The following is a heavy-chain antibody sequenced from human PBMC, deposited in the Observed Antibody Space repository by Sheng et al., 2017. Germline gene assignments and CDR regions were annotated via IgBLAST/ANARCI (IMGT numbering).Heavy chain of an antibody. J-gene: IGHJ3*01. V-gene: IGHV3-74*01. Sequence: EVQLVESGGDVVQPGGSLRLSCAASGFTFSTYWMHWVRQAPGKGLVWVSRIKGDGSYTSYADSVRGRFTISRDNAKNILYLQMNSLRVEDTALYFCARDLDDYDNSGYSNPGDAFDVWGQGTLVTVSS. D-gene: IGHD3-22*01. CDR1: GFTFSTYW. CDR2: IKGDGSYT. CDR3: ARDLDDYDNSGYSNPGDAFDV.